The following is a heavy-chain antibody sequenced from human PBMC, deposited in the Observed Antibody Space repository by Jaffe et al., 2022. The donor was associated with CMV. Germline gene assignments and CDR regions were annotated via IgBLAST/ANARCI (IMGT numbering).Heavy chain of an antibody. CDR1: GGSISSYY. V-gene: IGHV4-59*08. Sequence: QVQLQESGPGLVKPSETLSLTCTVSGGSISSYYWSWIRQPPGKGLEWIGYIYYSGSTNYNPSLKSRVTISVDTSKNQFSLKLSSVTAADTAVYYCARLTSGSPFDPWGQGTLVTVSS. CDR2: IYYSGST. CDR3: ARLTSGSPFDP. J-gene: IGHJ5*02.